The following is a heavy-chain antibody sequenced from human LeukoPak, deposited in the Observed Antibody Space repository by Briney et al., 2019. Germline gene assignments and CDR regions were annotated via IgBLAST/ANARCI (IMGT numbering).Heavy chain of an antibody. V-gene: IGHV4-4*02. CDR1: GGSISSSNW. Sequence: SETLSLTCAVSGGSISSSNWWSWVRQPPGKGLEWIGEIYHSGSTNYNPSLKSRVTISVDKSKNQFSLKLSSVTAADTAVYYCARGDPNTKLWSERSFDYWGQGTLVTVSS. D-gene: IGHD5-18*01. CDR2: IYHSGST. CDR3: ARGDPNTKLWSERSFDY. J-gene: IGHJ4*02.